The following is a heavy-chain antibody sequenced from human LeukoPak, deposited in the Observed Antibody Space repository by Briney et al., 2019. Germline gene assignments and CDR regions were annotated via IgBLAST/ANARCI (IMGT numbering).Heavy chain of an antibody. D-gene: IGHD2-21*01. CDR2: IYYSGST. Sequence: KPSETLSLTCAVYGGSFSGYYWSWIRQHPGKGLEWIGYIYYSGSTYYNPSLKSRVTISVDTSKNQFSLKLSSVTAADTAVYYCARETLREVGSYYYYYMDVWGKGTTVTVSS. V-gene: IGHV4-31*11. CDR1: GGSFSGYY. J-gene: IGHJ6*03. CDR3: ARETLREVGSYYYYYMDV.